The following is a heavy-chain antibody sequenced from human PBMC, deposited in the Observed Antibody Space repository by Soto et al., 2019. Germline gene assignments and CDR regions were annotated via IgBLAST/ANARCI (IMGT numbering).Heavy chain of an antibody. Sequence: SETLSLTCTVSGGSISSGDYYWSWIRQPLGKGLEWIGYIYYSGSTYYNPSLKSRVTISVDTSKNQFSLKLSSVTAADTAVYYCARGDGLYTRFLFGMDVWGQGTTVTVSS. V-gene: IGHV4-30-4*01. CDR1: GGSISSGDYY. J-gene: IGHJ6*02. D-gene: IGHD2-8*01. CDR3: ARGDGLYTRFLFGMDV. CDR2: IYYSGST.